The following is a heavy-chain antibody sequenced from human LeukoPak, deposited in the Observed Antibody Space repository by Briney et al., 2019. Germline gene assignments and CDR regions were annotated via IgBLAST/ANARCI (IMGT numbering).Heavy chain of an antibody. V-gene: IGHV3-30*02. J-gene: IGHJ4*03. Sequence: GGSLRLSCAASGFTFSSYGMHWVRQAPGKGLEWVAFIRYDGSNKYYSDSVKGRFTISRDNSKNTLYLQMNSQRAEDTAVYYFAKELFVGTTSYYFNYGGKGPWSPSPQ. CDR1: GFTFSSYG. D-gene: IGHD4-17*01. CDR2: IRYDGSNK. CDR3: AKELFVGTTSYYFNY.